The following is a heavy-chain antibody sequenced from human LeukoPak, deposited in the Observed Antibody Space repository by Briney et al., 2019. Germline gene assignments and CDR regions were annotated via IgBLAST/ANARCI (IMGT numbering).Heavy chain of an antibody. CDR3: ARDKRGEFHY. Sequence: PGGSLRLSCAASGFTFSSYSMNWVRQAPGKGLEWVSYISSSSSTIYYADSVKGRFTISRDNAKNSLYLQMNSLRAEDTAVYYCARDKRGEFHYWGQGTLVTVSS. J-gene: IGHJ4*02. V-gene: IGHV3-48*01. CDR2: ISSSSSTI. CDR1: GFTFSSYS. D-gene: IGHD3-16*01.